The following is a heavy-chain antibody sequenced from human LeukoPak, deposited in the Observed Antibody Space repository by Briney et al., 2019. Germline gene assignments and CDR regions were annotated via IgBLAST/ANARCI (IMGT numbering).Heavy chain of an antibody. CDR3: AKGSYYYDSADYFDY. J-gene: IGHJ4*02. CDR1: GFTFSSYA. Sequence: GGSLRLSCAASGFTFSSYAMSWVRQAPGKGLEWVSTLSGSGGNTYYADSVTGRVTISRDNSKNTLYLQMNSLRAEDTAVYHCAKGSYYYDSADYFDYWGQGTLVTVSS. D-gene: IGHD3-22*01. CDR2: LSGSGGNT. V-gene: IGHV3-23*01.